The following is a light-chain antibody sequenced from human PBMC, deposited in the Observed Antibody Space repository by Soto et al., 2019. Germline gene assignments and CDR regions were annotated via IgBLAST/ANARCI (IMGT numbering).Light chain of an antibody. Sequence: LMTQSPLSLPVTLGQPASISCRSSQSLVHSDGRTYLSWFQQRPGQSPRRLIYKVSNRDSGVPDRFSGGGSGTDFTLRISRVEAEDVGVYYCMQGTLWPWTFGQGTRWIS. J-gene: IGKJ1*01. V-gene: IGKV2-30*02. CDR3: MQGTLWPWT. CDR1: QSLVHSDGRTY. CDR2: KVS.